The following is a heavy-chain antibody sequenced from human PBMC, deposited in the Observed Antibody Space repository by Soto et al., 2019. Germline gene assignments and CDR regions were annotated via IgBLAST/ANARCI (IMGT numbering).Heavy chain of an antibody. CDR1: GFTFSSYW. D-gene: IGHD3-10*01. J-gene: IGHJ4*02. CDR3: ARDRRFGEFKYKPY. V-gene: IGHV3-7*01. CDR2: IKQDGSEK. Sequence: GGSLRLSCAASGFTFSSYWMSWVRQAPGKGLEWVANIKQDGSEKYYVDSVKGRFTISRDNAKNSLYLQMNSLRAEDTAVYYCARDRRFGEFKYKPYWGQGTLVTVSS.